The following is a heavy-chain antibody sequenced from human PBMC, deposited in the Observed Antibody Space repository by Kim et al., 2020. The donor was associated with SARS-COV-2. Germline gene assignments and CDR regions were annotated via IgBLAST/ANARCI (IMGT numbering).Heavy chain of an antibody. D-gene: IGHD4-17*01. Sequence: GGSLRLSCAASGFTFSSYAMSWVRQAPGKGLEWVSVISGSGGSTNYADSVKGRFTISRDNSKNTLYLQMSSLRAEDTAVYYCAKSGNDFGDSRTDYWGQGTLVTVSS. CDR3: AKSGNDFGDSRTDY. CDR1: GFTFSSYA. CDR2: ISGSGGST. J-gene: IGHJ4*02. V-gene: IGHV3-23*01.